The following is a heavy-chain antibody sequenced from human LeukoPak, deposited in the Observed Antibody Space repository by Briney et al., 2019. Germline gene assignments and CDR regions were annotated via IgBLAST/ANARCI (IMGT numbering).Heavy chain of an antibody. CDR3: AKISGWYGGDFDY. J-gene: IGHJ4*02. CDR2: ISGSGGST. V-gene: IGHV3-23*01. Sequence: GRSLRPSCAASGFTFSSYAMSWVRQAPGKGLEWVSAISGSGGSTYYADSVKGRFTISRDNSKNTLYLQMNSLRAEDTAVYYCAKISGWYGGDFDYWGQGTLVTVSS. D-gene: IGHD6-19*01. CDR1: GFTFSSYA.